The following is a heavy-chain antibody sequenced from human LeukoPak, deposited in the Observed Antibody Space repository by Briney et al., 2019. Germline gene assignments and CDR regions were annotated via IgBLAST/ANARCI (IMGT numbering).Heavy chain of an antibody. Sequence: GGSLRLSCAASGFTFSSYGMHWVRQAPGKGLEWVAVISYDGSNKYYADSVKGRFTISRDNSKNTLYLQMNSLRAEDTAVYYCAREIEYPTLKWFDPWGQGTLVTVSS. D-gene: IGHD2-2*01. V-gene: IGHV3-30*03. CDR2: ISYDGSNK. CDR1: GFTFSSYG. J-gene: IGHJ5*02. CDR3: AREIEYPTLKWFDP.